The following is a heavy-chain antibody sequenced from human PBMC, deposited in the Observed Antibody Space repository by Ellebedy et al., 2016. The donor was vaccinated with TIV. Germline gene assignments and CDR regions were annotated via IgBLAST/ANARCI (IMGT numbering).Heavy chain of an antibody. CDR3: ARDSGGYTYGKDY. J-gene: IGHJ4*02. CDR2: IYNSETT. Sequence: GSLRLSXTVSGGPIRGYWWNWVRQPPGKGLEWIGEIYNSETTNYNPSLKSRVTMSIDRSKNQFSLRVTSVTAADTAVYYCARDSGGYTYGKDYWGQGILVTVSS. CDR1: GGPIRGYW. D-gene: IGHD5-18*01. V-gene: IGHV4-4*02.